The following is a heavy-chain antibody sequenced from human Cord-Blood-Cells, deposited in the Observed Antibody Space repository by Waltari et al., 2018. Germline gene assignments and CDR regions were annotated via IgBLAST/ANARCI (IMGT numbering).Heavy chain of an antibody. Sequence: QVQLQQWGAGLLKPSETLSLTCAVYGGSFSGYYWSWIRQPPGKGLEWIGEINHSGSTNYNPSLKSRVTISVDTSKNQFSLKLSSVTAADTAVYYCALAVGAPYFDYWGQGTLVTVSS. CDR3: ALAVGAPYFDY. D-gene: IGHD1-26*01. V-gene: IGHV4-34*01. CDR2: INHSGST. CDR1: GGSFSGYY. J-gene: IGHJ4*02.